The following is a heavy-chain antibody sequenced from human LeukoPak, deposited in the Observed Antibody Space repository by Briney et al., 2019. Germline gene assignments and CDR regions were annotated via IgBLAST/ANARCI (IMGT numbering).Heavy chain of an antibody. J-gene: IGHJ3*02. V-gene: IGHV4-59*01. CDR2: IYYSGST. Sequence: SETLSLTCTVSGDSISNYYWSWIRQPPGKGLEWIGYIYYSGSTNYNPSLKSRVTISVDTSKNQFSLKLSSVTAADTAVYYCARDYYYDSSGVIWGQGTMVTVSS. D-gene: IGHD3-22*01. CDR1: GDSISNYY. CDR3: ARDYYYDSSGVI.